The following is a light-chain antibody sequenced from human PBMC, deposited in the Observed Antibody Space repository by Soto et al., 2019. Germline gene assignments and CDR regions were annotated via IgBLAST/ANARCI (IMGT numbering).Light chain of an antibody. J-gene: IGKJ1*01. CDR3: RQRNSYPWT. V-gene: IGKV1-17*01. Sequence: DIQMTQSPSSLSASVGDRVTITCRARQGTRPVLGWYQQKPGNAPKRLIYAASSLQSGAPARFSGSGAGTECTRTISSRQPEEFATDYGRQRNSYPWTVGQGTKGEIK. CDR2: AAS. CDR1: QGTRPV.